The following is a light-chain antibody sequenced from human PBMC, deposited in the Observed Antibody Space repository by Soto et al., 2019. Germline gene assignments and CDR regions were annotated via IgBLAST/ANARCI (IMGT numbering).Light chain of an antibody. V-gene: IGLV4-60*02. J-gene: IGLJ2*01. CDR2: LEVSGSY. Sequence: QSVLTQSSSASAALGTSVKLTCTLSSGHSSYIIAWHQQQPGKAPRYLMKLEVSGSYNKGSGVPDRFSGSSSGADRYLTSSNLQYEDDADYYGETLDNNMLVFGGGTELTVL. CDR1: SGHSSYI. CDR3: ETLDNNMLV.